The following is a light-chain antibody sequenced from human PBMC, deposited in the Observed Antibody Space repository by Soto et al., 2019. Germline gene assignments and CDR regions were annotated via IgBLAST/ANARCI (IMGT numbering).Light chain of an antibody. CDR3: QQSYSIS. Sequence: DIQMTQSPSSLSASVGDRVTITCRASQSISMYLNWYQQQPGKAPELLIYAASSLQSGVPSRFSGSGSGTDFTLTISSLQPEDFATYYCQQSYSISFGQGTKVDIK. J-gene: IGKJ2*01. CDR1: QSISMY. V-gene: IGKV1-39*01. CDR2: AAS.